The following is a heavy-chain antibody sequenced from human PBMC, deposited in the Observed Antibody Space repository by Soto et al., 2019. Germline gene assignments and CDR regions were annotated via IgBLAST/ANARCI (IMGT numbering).Heavy chain of an antibody. Sequence: SETLSLTCTVSGGSISSGNYYWSWIRQPPGKGLEWIGFISYSGSTYYSTSLKSRVTISVDTSKSQFSLKLTSVTAADTSVYYCARDKITGLFDYWGQGTLVTVSS. D-gene: IGHD2-8*02. V-gene: IGHV4-30-4*01. J-gene: IGHJ4*02. CDR2: ISYSGST. CDR3: ARDKITGLFDY. CDR1: GGSISSGNYY.